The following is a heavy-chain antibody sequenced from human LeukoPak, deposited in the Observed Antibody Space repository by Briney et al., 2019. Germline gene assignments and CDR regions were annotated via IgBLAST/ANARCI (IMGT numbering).Heavy chain of an antibody. CDR3: ARGDALLWFGELNDY. CDR2: ISSTGGTT. V-gene: IGHV3-48*04. D-gene: IGHD3-10*01. Sequence: PGGTLRLSCAASGFTFSSYGMSWVRQAPGKGLEWVSSISSTGGTTYYADSVKGRFTISRDNAKNSLYLQMNSLRAEDTAVYYCARGDALLWFGELNDYWGQGTLVTVSS. CDR1: GFTFSSYG. J-gene: IGHJ4*02.